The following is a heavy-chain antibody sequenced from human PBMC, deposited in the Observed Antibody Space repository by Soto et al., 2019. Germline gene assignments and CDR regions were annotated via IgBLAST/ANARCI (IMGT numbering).Heavy chain of an antibody. J-gene: IGHJ6*02. CDR2: ISYDGSKE. V-gene: IGHV3-30-3*01. Sequence: QVRLVESGGGVVQPGKSLRLSCAASGFTLRGYAMHWGRQAPGKGLEWVALISYDGSKEYYADSVKGRFTISRDNSKNTLYLQMDSLSAEDTAVYYCAREGDGRPSRDYYYGMDVWGQGTTVTVSS. D-gene: IGHD1-26*01. CDR3: AREGDGRPSRDYYYGMDV. CDR1: GFTLRGYA.